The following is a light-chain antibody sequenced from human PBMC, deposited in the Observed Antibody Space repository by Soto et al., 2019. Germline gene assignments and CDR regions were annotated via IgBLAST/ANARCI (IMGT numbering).Light chain of an antibody. Sequence: IGVTKSPSTLTQSPSERATFSCVAIQSVSNNCLAWYQQKPGQAPRLLIYGASNRATGILDRFSGSGSGTDFTLTISSLEPEDFAVYYCQHYGSSGTFGQGTKVDIK. CDR1: QSVSNNC. V-gene: IGKV3-20*01. CDR2: GAS. CDR3: QHYGSSGT. J-gene: IGKJ1*01.